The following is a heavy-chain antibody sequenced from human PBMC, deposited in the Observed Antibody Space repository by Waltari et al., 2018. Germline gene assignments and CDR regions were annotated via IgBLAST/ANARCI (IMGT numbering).Heavy chain of an antibody. Sequence: EVQLVQSGAEVKKPGATVKISCKASGYTFTDYYMHWLQQAPGKGLEWMGRVDPEDGETIYAEKFQGRVTITADTSTDTAYMELSSLRSEDTAVYYCATDPAYGSGFSLFLWGQGTLVTVSS. J-gene: IGHJ4*02. V-gene: IGHV1-69-2*01. CDR3: ATDPAYGSGFSLFL. CDR2: VDPEDGET. D-gene: IGHD3-10*01. CDR1: GYTFTDYY.